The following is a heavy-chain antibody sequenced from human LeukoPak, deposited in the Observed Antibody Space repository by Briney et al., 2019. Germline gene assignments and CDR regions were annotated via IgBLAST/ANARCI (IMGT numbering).Heavy chain of an antibody. J-gene: IGHJ4*02. V-gene: IGHV3-48*04. Sequence: GGSLRLSCAASGFTFSNYSMNWVRQAPGKGLEWVSYISSSSSTIYYADSVKGRFTISRDNAKNSLYLQMNSLRAEDTAVYYCARAPLWAAMASDYWGQGTLVTVSS. CDR1: GFTFSNYS. D-gene: IGHD5-18*01. CDR3: ARAPLWAAMASDY. CDR2: ISSSSSTI.